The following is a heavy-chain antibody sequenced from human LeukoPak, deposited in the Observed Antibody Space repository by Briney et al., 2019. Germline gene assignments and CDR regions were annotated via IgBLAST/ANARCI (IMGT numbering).Heavy chain of an antibody. CDR3: AKVTVDTIGGIDY. CDR2: INGSGGRT. J-gene: IGHJ4*02. V-gene: IGHV3-23*01. Sequence: GGSLRLSCAASRFTLTSYAMYWVRKAQGKGLEWVSGINGSGGRTYYADSVKGRFTISRDISKNTLYLQMNSLRAEDTAVYYCAKVTVDTIGGIDYWGQGTLVTVSS. CDR1: RFTLTSYA. D-gene: IGHD3-16*01.